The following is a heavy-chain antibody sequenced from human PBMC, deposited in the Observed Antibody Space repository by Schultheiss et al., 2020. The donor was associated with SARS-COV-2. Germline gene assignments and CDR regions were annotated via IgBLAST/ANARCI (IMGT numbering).Heavy chain of an antibody. Sequence: SETLSLTCTVSGGSISSSSYYWSWIRQPPGKGLEWIGYIYYSGSTYYNPSLKSRVTISVDTSKNQFSLQLNSVTPEDTAVYYCARAGYSYGFGYYYGMDVWGQGTTVTVSS. V-gene: IGHV4-61*05. CDR3: ARAGYSYGFGYYYGMDV. D-gene: IGHD5-18*01. CDR2: IYYSGST. J-gene: IGHJ6*02. CDR1: GGSISSSSYY.